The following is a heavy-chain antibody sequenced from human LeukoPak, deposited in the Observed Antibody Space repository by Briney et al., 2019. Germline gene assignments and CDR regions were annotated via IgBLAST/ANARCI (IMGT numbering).Heavy chain of an antibody. D-gene: IGHD1-26*01. J-gene: IGHJ5*02. CDR3: ARMYSGSYYDWFDP. V-gene: IGHV1-18*01. CDR1: GYTFTSYG. Sequence: ASVKVSCKASGYTFTSYGISWVRQAPGQGLEWMGWISAYNGNTNYAQKFQGRVTMTTDTSTSTAYMELRSLRSDDTAVYYCARMYSGSYYDWFDPWGQGTLVTVSS. CDR2: ISAYNGNT.